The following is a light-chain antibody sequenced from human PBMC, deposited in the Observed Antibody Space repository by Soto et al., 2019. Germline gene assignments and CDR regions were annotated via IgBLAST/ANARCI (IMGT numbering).Light chain of an antibody. CDR1: SSNIGAGYD. V-gene: IGLV1-40*01. Sequence: QSVLTQPPSVSGAPVQRVTISCTGSSSNIGAGYDVHWYQQLPGTAPKLLIYGNSNRPSGVPDRFSGSKSGTSASLAITGLQAEDEADYYCQSYDSSLSGSGVFGTGTKLTVL. CDR2: GNS. J-gene: IGLJ1*01. CDR3: QSYDSSLSGSGV.